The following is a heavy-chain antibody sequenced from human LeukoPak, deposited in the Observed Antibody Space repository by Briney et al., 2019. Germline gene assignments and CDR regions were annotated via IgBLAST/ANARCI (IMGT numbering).Heavy chain of an antibody. J-gene: IGHJ4*02. V-gene: IGHV1-46*02. Sequence: EASVKVSCKTSGYTFNSYYMHWVRQAPGQGLEWVGIINSDGGSTTYEQKFLGRVTMTRDTSTSTVYMELSSLRSEDTAVFYCARDQNYASARGSLDYWGQGTLVTVSS. CDR1: GYTFNSYY. CDR3: ARDQNYASARGSLDY. CDR2: INSDGGST. D-gene: IGHD3-10*01.